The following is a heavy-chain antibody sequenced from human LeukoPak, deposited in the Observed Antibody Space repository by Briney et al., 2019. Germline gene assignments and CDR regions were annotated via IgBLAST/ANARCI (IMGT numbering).Heavy chain of an antibody. J-gene: IGHJ6*02. V-gene: IGHV4-59*01. CDR3: ARGYYDFWSGYSKHYYYYGMDV. CDR2: IYYSGST. CDR1: GGSISSYY. D-gene: IGHD3-3*01. Sequence: SETLSLTCTVSGGSISSYYWSWIRQPPGKGLEWIGYIYYSGSTNYNPSLKSRVTISVDTSKNQFSLKLSSVTAADTAVYYCARGYYDFWSGYSKHYYYYGMDVWGQGTTVTVSS.